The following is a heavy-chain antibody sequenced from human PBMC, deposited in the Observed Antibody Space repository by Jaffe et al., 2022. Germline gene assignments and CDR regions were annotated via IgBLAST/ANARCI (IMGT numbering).Heavy chain of an antibody. V-gene: IGHV3-7*05. J-gene: IGHJ6*03. CDR3: ARVGSTSAYYYYYYYMDV. CDR2: IKQDGSEK. Sequence: EVQLVESGGGLVQPGGSLRLSCAASGFTFSSYWMSWVRQAPGKGLEWVANIKQDGSEKYYVDSVKGRFTISRDNAKNSLYLQMNSLRAEDTAVYYCARVGSTSAYYYYYYYMDVWGKGTTVTVSS. CDR1: GFTFSSYW. D-gene: IGHD2-2*01.